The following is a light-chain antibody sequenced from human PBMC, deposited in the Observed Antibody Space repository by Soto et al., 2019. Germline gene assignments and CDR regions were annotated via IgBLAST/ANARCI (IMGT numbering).Light chain of an antibody. CDR1: QGISSF. CDR3: QQRHMWPIT. Sequence: IQLTHSPSSLSAYVGDSVTITCRASQGISSFLAWYQQKPGKAPKLLIYAASTLQSGVPSRFRGSGSGTDFTLTISSLEPEDSEVYYCQQRHMWPITFGQGTRLEIK. CDR2: AAS. V-gene: IGKV1-9*01. J-gene: IGKJ5*01.